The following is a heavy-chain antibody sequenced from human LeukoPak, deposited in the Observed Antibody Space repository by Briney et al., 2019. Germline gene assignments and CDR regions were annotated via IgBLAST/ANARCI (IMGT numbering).Heavy chain of an antibody. J-gene: IGHJ4*02. V-gene: IGHV3-30-3*01. CDR2: TSSDGGSK. CDR1: GLTFSTFA. Sequence: GGSLRLSCAASGLTFSTFAMHWVRQAPGKGLDWVAVTSSDGGSKYYADSVKGRFTIARDNSKSTLYLQMNSLRPEDTAVYYCARNPRGAMFDYWGQGTLVTVSS. CDR3: ARNPRGAMFDY. D-gene: IGHD1-26*01.